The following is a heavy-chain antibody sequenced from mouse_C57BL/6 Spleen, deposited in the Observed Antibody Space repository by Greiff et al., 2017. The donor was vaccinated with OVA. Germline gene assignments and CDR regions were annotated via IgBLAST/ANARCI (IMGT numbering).Heavy chain of an antibody. CDR2: IYPGDGDT. D-gene: IGHD1-1*01. J-gene: IGHJ1*03. V-gene: IGHV1-82*01. CDR1: GYAFSSSW. Sequence: QVQLQQPGPELVKPGASVKISCKASGYAFSSSWMNWVKQRPGQGLEWIGRIYPGDGDTNYNGKFKGKATLTVDKSSSTAYMQLSSLTSEDSAVYYCARGVYYGSSYWYFDDWGTGTTVTVSA. CDR3: ARGVYYGSSYWYFDD.